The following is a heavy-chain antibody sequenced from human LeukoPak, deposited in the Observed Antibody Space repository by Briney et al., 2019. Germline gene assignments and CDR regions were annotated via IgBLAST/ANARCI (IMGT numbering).Heavy chain of an antibody. CDR1: GYTFTGYH. V-gene: IGHV1-2*06. Sequence: ASVKVSCKASGYTFTGYHMHWVRQAPGQGLEWMGRINPNSGDTNYAQKFQGRVTMTRDTSISTAYMELSRLRSDDTAVYYCARDGPESDSSGYYGGSHAFDIWGQGTMVTVSS. D-gene: IGHD3-22*01. CDR2: INPNSGDT. J-gene: IGHJ3*02. CDR3: ARDGPESDSSGYYGGSHAFDI.